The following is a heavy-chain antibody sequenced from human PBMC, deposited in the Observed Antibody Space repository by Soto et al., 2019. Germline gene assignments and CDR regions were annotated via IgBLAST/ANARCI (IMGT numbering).Heavy chain of an antibody. D-gene: IGHD6-6*01. CDR1: GFTFSSYD. Sequence: PGGSLRLSCAASGFTFSSYDMHWVRQATGKGLEWVSAIGTAGDTYYPGSVKGRFTISRENAKNSLYLQMNSLRAEDTAVYYCARAQLALVPSIAFDIWGQGTMVTVSS. CDR3: ARAQLALVPSIAFDI. CDR2: IGTAGDT. V-gene: IGHV3-13*01. J-gene: IGHJ3*02.